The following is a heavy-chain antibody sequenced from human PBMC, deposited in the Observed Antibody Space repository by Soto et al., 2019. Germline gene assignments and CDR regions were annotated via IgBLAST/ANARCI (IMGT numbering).Heavy chain of an antibody. J-gene: IGHJ3*02. Sequence: QVQLVQSGAGVKKPGASVKVSCKASGYTFTSYGISWVRKAPGQGLEWMGWISAYNGNTNYAQKLQGRVTMTTDTSTSTAYMELRSLRSDDTAVYYCARDRRVGAVKVTAFDIWGQGTMVTVSS. CDR3: ARDRRVGAVKVTAFDI. V-gene: IGHV1-18*01. D-gene: IGHD2-21*02. CDR1: GYTFTSYG. CDR2: ISAYNGNT.